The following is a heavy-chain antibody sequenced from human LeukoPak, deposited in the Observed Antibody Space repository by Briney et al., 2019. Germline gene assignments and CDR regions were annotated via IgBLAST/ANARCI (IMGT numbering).Heavy chain of an antibody. D-gene: IGHD3-10*01. Sequence: SGGSLRLSCAASGFSFSTYDMNWVRQAPGKGLEWVSSISSRSSYIYYADSLKGRLTISRDNAKNSLYLQMNSLRVEDTAVYYCARAPVRGAFDLWGQGTMVTVSS. CDR3: ARAPVRGAFDL. CDR1: GFSFSTYD. V-gene: IGHV3-21*01. CDR2: ISSRSSYI. J-gene: IGHJ3*01.